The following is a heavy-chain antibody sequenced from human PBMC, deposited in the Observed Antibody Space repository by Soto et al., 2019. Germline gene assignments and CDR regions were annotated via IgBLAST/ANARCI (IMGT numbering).Heavy chain of an antibody. Sequence: VQLVQSGAEVRKPGASVKVSCKASGYTFSSYGISWVRQAPGKGLEWMGWISAGKGDTNYAQKLQARISMTTDTSTSTAYRERRILTSDDTAVYYCARNGFTVISSGSFDYWGQGTLVTVSS. D-gene: IGHD1-26*01. J-gene: IGHJ4*02. CDR2: ISAGKGDT. CDR1: GYTFSSYG. CDR3: ARNGFTVISSGSFDY. V-gene: IGHV1-18*04.